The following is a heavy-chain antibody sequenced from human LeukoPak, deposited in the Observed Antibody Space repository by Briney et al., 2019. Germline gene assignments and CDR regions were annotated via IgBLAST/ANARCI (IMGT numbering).Heavy chain of an antibody. CDR2: ITSSSSII. J-gene: IGHJ4*02. D-gene: IGHD3-22*01. V-gene: IGHV3-48*01. Sequence: GGSLRLSCAASGFTFSDYSMNWVRQAPGKGLEWISYITSSSSIIYYADSVKGRFTISRDNAKNSVYLQMNSLRAEDTAIYYCAREGSGYAYWGQGTLVTVSS. CDR1: GFTFSDYS. CDR3: AREGSGYAY.